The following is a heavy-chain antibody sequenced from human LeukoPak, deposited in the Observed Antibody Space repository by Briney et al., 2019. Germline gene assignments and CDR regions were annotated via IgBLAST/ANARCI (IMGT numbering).Heavy chain of an antibody. Sequence: GGSLRLSCAASGFTVSSNCMSWVRQAPGKGLEWVSVIYSGGSTYYADSVKGRFTISRDNSKNTLYLQMNSLRAEDTAVYYCARDPVLRLRELSSDGGYWGQGTLVTVSS. CDR2: IYSGGST. CDR3: ARDPVLRLRELSSDGGY. V-gene: IGHV3-53*01. J-gene: IGHJ4*02. CDR1: GFTVSSNC. D-gene: IGHD3-16*02.